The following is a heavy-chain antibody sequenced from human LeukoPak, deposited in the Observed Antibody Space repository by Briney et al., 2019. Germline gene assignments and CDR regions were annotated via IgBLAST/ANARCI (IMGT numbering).Heavy chain of an antibody. CDR2: INPNSGGT. J-gene: IGHJ4*02. Sequence: ASVKVSCKASGYTFTSYYIHWVRQAPGQGLEWMGWINPNSGGTNYAQKFQGRVTMTRDTSISTAYMELSRLRSDDTAVYYCARDSCSGGSCYSGQYYFDYWGQGTLVTVSS. CDR3: ARDSCSGGSCYSGQYYFDY. CDR1: GYTFTSYY. V-gene: IGHV1-2*02. D-gene: IGHD2-15*01.